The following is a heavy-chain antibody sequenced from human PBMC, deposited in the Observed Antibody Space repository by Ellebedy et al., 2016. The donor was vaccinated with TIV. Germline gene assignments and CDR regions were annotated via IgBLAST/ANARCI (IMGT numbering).Heavy chain of an antibody. CDR1: GGTFSSYA. Sequence: ASVKVSXXASGGTFSSYAISWVRQAPGQGLEWMGWISAYNGNTNYAQKLQGRVTMTTDTSTSTAYMELRSLRSDDTAVYYCARDVVAVDAFDIWGQGTMVTVSS. J-gene: IGHJ3*02. V-gene: IGHV1-18*01. CDR3: ARDVVAVDAFDI. D-gene: IGHD2-15*01. CDR2: ISAYNGNT.